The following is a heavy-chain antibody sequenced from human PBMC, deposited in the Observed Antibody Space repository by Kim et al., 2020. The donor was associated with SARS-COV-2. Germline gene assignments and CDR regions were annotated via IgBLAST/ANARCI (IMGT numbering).Heavy chain of an antibody. CDR1: GYTFTSYG. V-gene: IGHV1-18*01. J-gene: IGHJ5*02. Sequence: ASVKVSCKASGYTFTSYGISWVRQAPAQGLEWMGWISAYNGNTNYAQKLQGRVTMTTDTSTSTAYMELRNLRSDDTAVYYCARDPGIVVPNLPDPWGQGTLLTVSS. CDR2: ISAYNGNT. D-gene: IGHD6-19*01. CDR3: ARDPGIVVPNLPDP.